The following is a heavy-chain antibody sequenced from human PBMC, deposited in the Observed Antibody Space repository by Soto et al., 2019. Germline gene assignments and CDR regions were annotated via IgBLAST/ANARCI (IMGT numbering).Heavy chain of an antibody. Sequence: KPSETLSLTCTVSGGSTSSDNYWSWIRQPPGKGLEWIGHIYYSGNTDYNPSLKSRLAISIDTSKNQFSLKLSSVTAADTAVYFCAREGGESSDGLYYFDSWGQGSLVTVS. CDR1: GGSTSSDNY. CDR2: IYYSGNT. CDR3: AREGGESSDGLYYFDS. V-gene: IGHV4-30-4*01. D-gene: IGHD3-16*01. J-gene: IGHJ4*02.